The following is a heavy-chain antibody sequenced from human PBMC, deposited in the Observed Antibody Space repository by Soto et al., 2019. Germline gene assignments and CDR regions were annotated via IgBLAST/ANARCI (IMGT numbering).Heavy chain of an antibody. J-gene: IGHJ5*02. CDR2: IFYSESP. CDR1: GGSITTNY. CDR3: ARDDYNWFDP. V-gene: IGHV4-59*01. D-gene: IGHD1-20*01. Sequence: SETLSLTCTVSGGSITTNYWSWIRQPPGKGLEWIGYIFYSESPNYNPSLKSRVTISVDTSKNQFSLKLKSVTAADTAVYYCARDDYNWFDPWGQGTLVTVSS.